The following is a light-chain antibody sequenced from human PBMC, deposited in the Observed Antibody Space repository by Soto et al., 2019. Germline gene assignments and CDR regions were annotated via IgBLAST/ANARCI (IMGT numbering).Light chain of an antibody. CDR1: SSDVGNYNL. Sequence: QSALTQPASVSGSPGQSITISCTGTSSDVGNYNLVSWYQQFPGKAPKLIIYEGSRRPSGVSNRFSGSKSGNTASLTISGLRAEDEADYYCCSYAGSFTFDVFGGGTKLTVL. J-gene: IGLJ2*01. CDR3: CSYAGSFTFDV. V-gene: IGLV2-23*03. CDR2: EGS.